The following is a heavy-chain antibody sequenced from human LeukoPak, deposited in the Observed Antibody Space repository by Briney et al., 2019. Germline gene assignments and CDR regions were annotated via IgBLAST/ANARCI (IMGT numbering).Heavy chain of an antibody. CDR1: GYTFPGYY. Sequence: ASVKVSCKASGYTFPGYYMHWVRQAPGQGLEYMGWINPNTGATEYALKFRGRVTMTRDTSTSTASMELSRLRSDDTAVYFCGRDLSTSATWELDHWGQGTLVTVSS. V-gene: IGHV1-2*02. CDR2: INPNTGAT. CDR3: GRDLSTSATWELDH. J-gene: IGHJ4*02. D-gene: IGHD6-25*01.